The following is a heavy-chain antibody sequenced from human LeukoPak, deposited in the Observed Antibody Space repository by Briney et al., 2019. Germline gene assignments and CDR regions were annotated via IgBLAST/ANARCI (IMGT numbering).Heavy chain of an antibody. D-gene: IGHD6-13*01. CDR1: GGSISSYY. CDR3: ASSRQLVPAHFDY. Sequence: PSETLSLTCTVSGGSISSYYWSWIRQPPGKGLEWIGYIYYSGSTNYNPSLKSRVTISVDTSKNQFSLKLSSVTAADTAVYYCASSRQLVPAHFDYWGQGTLVTVSS. CDR2: IYYSGST. J-gene: IGHJ4*02. V-gene: IGHV4-59*01.